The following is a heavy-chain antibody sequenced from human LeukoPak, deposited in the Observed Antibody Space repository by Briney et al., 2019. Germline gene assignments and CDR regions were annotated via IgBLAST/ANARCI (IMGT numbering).Heavy chain of an antibody. V-gene: IGHV3-30*02. J-gene: IGHJ6*03. CDR3: ARAKFSAYTGNPGARKSSYDMDV. D-gene: IGHD1-26*01. CDR2: IRFDSSDK. Sequence: GGSLRLSCAASGFSFNNYGMHWVRQAPGKGLEWVAFIRFDSSDKYYGDSVKGRFTISRDNYRNTLDLQMNSLRSEDTAVYYCARAKFSAYTGNPGARKSSYDMDVWGKGTTVTVSS. CDR1: GFSFNNYG.